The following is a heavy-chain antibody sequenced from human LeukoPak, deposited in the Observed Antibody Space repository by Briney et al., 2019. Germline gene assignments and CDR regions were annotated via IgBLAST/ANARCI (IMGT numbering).Heavy chain of an antibody. Sequence: GGSLRLSCAASGFTFSSYGMHWVRQAPGKGLEWVAVIWYDGSNKYYADSVKGRFTISRDNSKNTLYLQMNSLRAEDTAVYFCAKDLRSYSQYYFDYWGQGTLVTVSS. J-gene: IGHJ4*02. D-gene: IGHD1-26*01. CDR2: IWYDGSNK. CDR3: AKDLRSYSQYYFDY. CDR1: GFTFSSYG. V-gene: IGHV3-30*02.